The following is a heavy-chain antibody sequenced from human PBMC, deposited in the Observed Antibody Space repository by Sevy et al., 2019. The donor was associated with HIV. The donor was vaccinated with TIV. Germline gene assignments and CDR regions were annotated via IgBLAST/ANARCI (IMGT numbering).Heavy chain of an antibody. CDR1: GFTFSSYA. D-gene: IGHD7-27*01. CDR3: ARSPGQNWGLVDY. J-gene: IGHJ4*02. V-gene: IGHV3-30-3*01. Sequence: GGSLRLSCAASGFTFSSYAMHWVRQAPGKGLEWVAVISYDGGNKYYADSVKGRFTISRDNSKNTLYLQMNSLRAEDTAVYYCARSPGQNWGLVDYWGQGTLVTVSS. CDR2: ISYDGGNK.